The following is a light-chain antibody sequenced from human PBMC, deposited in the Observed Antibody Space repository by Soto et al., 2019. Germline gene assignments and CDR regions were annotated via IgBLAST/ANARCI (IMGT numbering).Light chain of an antibody. Sequence: EIVLTQSPATLSLSPGERATLSCRASQSVGSSLAWYQQKPGQAPRLLIYDASNRATGIPARFSGSGSGTDFTLTISSLESEDFAVYYCLQRGDWPPLTFGHGTKVEIK. J-gene: IGKJ1*01. CDR1: QSVGSS. CDR2: DAS. CDR3: LQRGDWPPLT. V-gene: IGKV3-11*01.